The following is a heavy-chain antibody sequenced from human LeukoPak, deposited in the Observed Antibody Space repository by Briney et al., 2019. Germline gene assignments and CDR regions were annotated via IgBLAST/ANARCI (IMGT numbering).Heavy chain of an antibody. Sequence: GGSLRLSCAASGLSFSTYWMSWVRQAPGKGLEWVANIKRDGSETYYVDSVKGRFTISRDDSKNTLYVQMNSLRAGDTAVYYCAKGSYSSAWSDFDYWGQGTLVTVSS. CDR2: IKRDGSET. J-gene: IGHJ4*02. CDR3: AKGSYSSAWSDFDY. D-gene: IGHD6-19*01. V-gene: IGHV3-7*05. CDR1: GLSFSTYW.